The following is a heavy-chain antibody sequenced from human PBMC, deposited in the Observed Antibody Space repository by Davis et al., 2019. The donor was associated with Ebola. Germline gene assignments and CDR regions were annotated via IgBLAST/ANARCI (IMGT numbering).Heavy chain of an antibody. CDR3: ARAIGGRGGGFDP. CDR1: GGSISSSSYY. D-gene: IGHD3-16*01. Sequence: MPSETLSLTCTVSGGSISSSSYYWGWIRQPPGKGLEWIGGIYYSGSTNYNPSLKSRVTISVDTSKNQFSLKLSSVTAADTAVYYCARAIGGRGGGFDPWGQGTLVTVSS. J-gene: IGHJ5*02. CDR2: IYYSGST. V-gene: IGHV4-39*07.